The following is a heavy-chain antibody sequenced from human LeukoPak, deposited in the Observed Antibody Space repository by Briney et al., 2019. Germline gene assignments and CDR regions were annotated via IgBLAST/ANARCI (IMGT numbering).Heavy chain of an antibody. V-gene: IGHV3-30*02. CDR2: IRYDGIAI. CDR1: GFTFSSYS. J-gene: IGHJ6*03. CDR3: AKGTSGIIAGGHDYYMDV. Sequence: QPGGSLRLSCAASGFTFSSYSMNWVRQAPGKGLEWVTFIRYDGIAIQYADSVKGRFTISRDNSKNALYLQMISLRPEDTAVYFCAKGTSGIIAGGHDYYMDVWGKGTTVTISS. D-gene: IGHD6-13*01.